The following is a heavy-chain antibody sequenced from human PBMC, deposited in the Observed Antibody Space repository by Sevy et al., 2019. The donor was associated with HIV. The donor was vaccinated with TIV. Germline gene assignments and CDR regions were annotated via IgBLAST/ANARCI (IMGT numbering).Heavy chain of an antibody. V-gene: IGHV2-5*02. CDR1: GFSLSTSGVS. Sequence: SGPTLVNPTQTLTLTCTVSGFSLSTSGVSVGWIRQPPGKALEWLALVYWDDDNRYSPSLRSRLTITRDTSKSHVVLTMTNMDPVDTATYFCARRMAVVKGAFDIWGPGKLVTVSS. D-gene: IGHD2-21*01. CDR3: ARRMAVVKGAFDI. J-gene: IGHJ3*02. CDR2: VYWDDDN.